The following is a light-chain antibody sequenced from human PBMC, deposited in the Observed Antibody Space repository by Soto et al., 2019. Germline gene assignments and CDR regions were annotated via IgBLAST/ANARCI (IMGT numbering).Light chain of an antibody. V-gene: IGKV3-15*01. J-gene: IGKJ1*01. Sequence: EIMMTQSPATLSVSPGERVTLSCRASQSVSGSLAWYQQKPGQAPRLLIYGASTRATGIPARFSGSGSGTEFTLTISSLQSEDFAVYYCQQYNDWPPWTFGQGTKVDIK. CDR3: QQYNDWPPWT. CDR1: QSVSGS. CDR2: GAS.